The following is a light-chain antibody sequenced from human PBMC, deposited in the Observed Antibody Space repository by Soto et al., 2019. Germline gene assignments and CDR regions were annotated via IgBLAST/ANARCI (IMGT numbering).Light chain of an antibody. CDR1: SSNIGNNY. CDR2: DNN. V-gene: IGLV1-51*01. J-gene: IGLJ2*01. CDR3: GTWDSGLSSGV. Sequence: QSVLTQPPSVSAAPGQKVTISCSGSSSNIGNNYVSSYQQLPGTAPKLLIYDNNEQPSAIPDRFSGSKSGTSATLGITGLQPGDEADYYCGTWDSGLSSGVFGGGTKLTVL.